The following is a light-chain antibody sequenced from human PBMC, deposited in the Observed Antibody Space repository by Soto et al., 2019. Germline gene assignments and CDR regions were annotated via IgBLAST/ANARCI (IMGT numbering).Light chain of an antibody. J-gene: IGKJ4*01. Sequence: EIVMTQSPATLSVSQGEGATLSCRASESVSSNLAWYQQKPGQAPRLLIYGASTRATGIPARFSGSGSGTEFTLTIGSLQSEDFAVYYCQQYNKWPLTFGGGNKVEIK. CDR2: GAS. CDR1: ESVSSN. CDR3: QQYNKWPLT. V-gene: IGKV3-15*01.